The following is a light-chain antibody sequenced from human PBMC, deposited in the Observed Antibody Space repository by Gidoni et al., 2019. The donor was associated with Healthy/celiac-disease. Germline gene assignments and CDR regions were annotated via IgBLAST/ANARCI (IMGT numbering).Light chain of an antibody. CDR1: SSDVGGYNY. CDR2: DVS. CDR3: SSYTSSSTLEV. J-gene: IGLJ3*02. V-gene: IGLV2-14*03. Sequence: QSALPQPASVSGSPGQSITISCTGTSSDVGGYNYVSWYQQPPGKAPKLMIYDVSNRPSGVSNRFSGSKSGNTASLTISGLQAEDEADYYCSSYTSSSTLEVFGGGTKLTVL.